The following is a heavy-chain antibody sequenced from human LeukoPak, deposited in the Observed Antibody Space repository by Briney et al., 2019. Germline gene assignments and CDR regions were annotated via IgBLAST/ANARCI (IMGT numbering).Heavy chain of an antibody. D-gene: IGHD3-16*01. J-gene: IGHJ4*02. V-gene: IGHV4-38-2*02. CDR3: ARSEINDYFKY. Sequence: SETLSLTCTVSGYSISSGYDWGWMRQAPGKGLEWLGSISQSGNTYNNPSLKSRVTLSVDTSKNQVSLKLTSVSAADTAVYYCARSEINDYFKYWGPGILVTVST. CDR2: ISQSGNT. CDR1: GYSISSGYD.